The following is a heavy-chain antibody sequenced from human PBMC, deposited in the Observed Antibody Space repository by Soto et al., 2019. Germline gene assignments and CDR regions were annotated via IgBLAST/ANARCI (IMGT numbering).Heavy chain of an antibody. CDR1: GFTFSSYG. V-gene: IGHV3-33*01. J-gene: IGHJ4*02. Sequence: GGSLRLCCAASGFTFSSYGMHWVRQAPGKGLEWVAVIWYDGSNKYYADSVKGRFTISRDNSKNTLYLQMNSLRAEDTAVYYCARDEDTMDNYFDYWGQRTLVTVSS. CDR2: IWYDGSNK. D-gene: IGHD2-15*01. CDR3: ARDEDTMDNYFDY.